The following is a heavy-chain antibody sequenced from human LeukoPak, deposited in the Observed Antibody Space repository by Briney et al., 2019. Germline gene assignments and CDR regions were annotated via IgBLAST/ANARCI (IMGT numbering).Heavy chain of an antibody. V-gene: IGHV3-30*04. CDR1: GFTFSSYA. CDR3: AKDFSSGWSIDY. Sequence: PGRSLRLSCAASGFTFSSYAMHWVRQAPGKGLEWLAVISYDGSNKYYADPVKGRFTISRDNSKNTLYLQMNSLRAEDTAVYYCAKDFSSGWSIDYWGQGTLVTVSS. CDR2: ISYDGSNK. J-gene: IGHJ4*02. D-gene: IGHD6-19*01.